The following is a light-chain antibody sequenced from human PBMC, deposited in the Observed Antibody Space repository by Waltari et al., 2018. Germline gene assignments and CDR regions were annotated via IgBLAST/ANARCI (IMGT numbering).Light chain of an antibody. Sequence: EIVLTQSPATLSLSPGERATLSCRASQSVTNYLAWYQHKPGQAPRLLIYDASARATGIPARFSGSGSGTDCTLTISSLEPEDFAVYYCQQRSNWLSFGGGTKVEIK. CDR3: QQRSNWLS. V-gene: IGKV3-11*01. CDR2: DAS. J-gene: IGKJ4*01. CDR1: QSVTNY.